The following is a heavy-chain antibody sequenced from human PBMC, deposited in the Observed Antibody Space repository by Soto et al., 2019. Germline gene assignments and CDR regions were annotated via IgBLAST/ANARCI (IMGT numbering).Heavy chain of an antibody. J-gene: IGHJ6*02. CDR3: ARDGREASGMDV. Sequence: PSETLSLTXTVPGGSISSHYWSWVRQAPGKGLEWIGHIYYRGSTNYNPSLRSRSTISVDTSKNQFSLKLNSVTTADTAVYYCARDGREASGMDVWGQGTKVTVSS. D-gene: IGHD1-26*01. CDR1: GGSISSHY. V-gene: IGHV4-59*11. CDR2: IYYRGST.